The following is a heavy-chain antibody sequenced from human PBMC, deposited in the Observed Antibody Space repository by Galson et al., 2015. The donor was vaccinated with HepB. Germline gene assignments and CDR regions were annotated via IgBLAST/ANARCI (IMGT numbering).Heavy chain of an antibody. V-gene: IGHV3-7*03. CDR3: AREIKYGYSSSWYWYYGMDV. Sequence: SLRLSCAASGFTFSSYWMSWVRQAPGKGLEWVANIKRDGSEKYYVDSVKGRFTISRDNAKNSLYLQMNSLRAEDTAVYYCAREIKYGYSSSWYWYYGMDVWGQGTTVTVSS. D-gene: IGHD6-13*01. J-gene: IGHJ6*02. CDR1: GFTFSSYW. CDR2: IKRDGSEK.